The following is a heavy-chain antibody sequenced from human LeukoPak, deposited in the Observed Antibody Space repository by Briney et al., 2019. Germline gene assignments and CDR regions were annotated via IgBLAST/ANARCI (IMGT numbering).Heavy chain of an antibody. J-gene: IGHJ4*02. Sequence: SETLSPTCSVSGFSSSNNYWSWIRQSPGKGLEWIGYIHYRGYTYYNPYLESRVTISVDTSQNRFSQKLISVTAADTAIYYCARDVEGATIGHYFDFWGQGILVTVSS. CDR1: GFSSSNNY. D-gene: IGHD5-12*01. CDR3: ARDVEGATIGHYFDF. V-gene: IGHV4-59*01. CDR2: IHYRGYT.